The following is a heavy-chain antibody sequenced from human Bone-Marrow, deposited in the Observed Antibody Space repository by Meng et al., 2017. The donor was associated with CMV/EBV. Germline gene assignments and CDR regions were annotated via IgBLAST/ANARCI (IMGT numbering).Heavy chain of an antibody. J-gene: IGHJ4*02. CDR1: GGSISSYY. CDR2: IYTSGST. Sequence: GSLRLSCTVSGGSISSYYWSWIRQPAGKGLEWIGRIYTSGSTNYNPSLKSRVTISIDTSKNQFSLKLNSVTAADTAVYYCARDLELGYWGQGTLVTVSS. V-gene: IGHV4-4*07. D-gene: IGHD3-3*01. CDR3: ARDLELGY.